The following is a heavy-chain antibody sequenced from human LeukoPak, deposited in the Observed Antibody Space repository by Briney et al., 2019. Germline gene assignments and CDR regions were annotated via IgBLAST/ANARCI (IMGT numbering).Heavy chain of an antibody. Sequence: SETLSLTCAVSGESFSGYFWTWIRQPPGKGLEWIGESNHFGSTDYNPSLKSRVTMSVDTSKNQFSLKLSSVTAADTAVYYCARGRYCSADICSGGDAFDIWGQGTMVSVSS. V-gene: IGHV4-34*01. J-gene: IGHJ3*02. D-gene: IGHD2-15*01. CDR3: ARGRYCSADICSGGDAFDI. CDR1: GESFSGYF. CDR2: SNHFGST.